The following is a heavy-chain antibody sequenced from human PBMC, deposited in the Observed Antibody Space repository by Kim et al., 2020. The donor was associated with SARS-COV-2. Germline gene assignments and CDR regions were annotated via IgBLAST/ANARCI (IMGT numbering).Heavy chain of an antibody. D-gene: IGHD3-22*01. CDR3: ARDENFNDNSGSYPP. Sequence: ASVKVSCKASGYIFTDYVINWVRQAPGQGLEWMGWINTKTATPTYAQGFKGRFVLSADTSVSTAYLEIFSLKVEDTAVYFCARDENFNDNSGSYPPWGQGTLVTVSS. V-gene: IGHV7-4-1*01. CDR2: INTKTATP. CDR1: GYIFTDYV. J-gene: IGHJ5*02.